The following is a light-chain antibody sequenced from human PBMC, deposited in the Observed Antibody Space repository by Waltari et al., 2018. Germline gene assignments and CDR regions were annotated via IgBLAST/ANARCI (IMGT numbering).Light chain of an antibody. CDR3: QQYNSVPYS. Sequence: DIQMTQSPSSLSASVGDRVTITCRASQGISTWLAWYQQRPGKAPNHLIYKASSSQSGVPSRFSGSGSGTDFTLTISSLQPEDFATYYCQQYNSVPYSFGQGTKVEIK. CDR1: QGISTW. CDR2: KAS. V-gene: IGKV1D-16*01. J-gene: IGKJ2*03.